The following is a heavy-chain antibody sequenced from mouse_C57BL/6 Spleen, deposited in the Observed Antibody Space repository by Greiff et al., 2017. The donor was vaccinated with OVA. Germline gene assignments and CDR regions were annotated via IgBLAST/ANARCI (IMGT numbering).Heavy chain of an antibody. CDR3: AREGPPWYFDV. CDR2: IYPSDSET. J-gene: IGHJ1*03. V-gene: IGHV1-61*01. Sequence: QVQLQQPGAELVRPGSSVKLSCKASGYTFTSYWMDWVKQRPGQGLEWIGNIYPSDSETHYNQKFKDKATLTVDKSSSTAYMQLSSLTSEDSAVYYCAREGPPWYFDVWGTGTTVTVSS. CDR1: GYTFTSYW.